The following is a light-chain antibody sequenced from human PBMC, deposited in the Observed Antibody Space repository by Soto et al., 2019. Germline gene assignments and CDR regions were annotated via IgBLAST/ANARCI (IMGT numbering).Light chain of an antibody. CDR3: QQRRDWPLT. CDR1: QSVNSF. Sequence: EIVLTQSPATLSLSPGERATLSCRASQSVNSFLAWYQQKPGQAPRLLIYDASNRATGIPARFSGSGSGTDFTLTISSLEPEDFANYYCQQRRDWPLTFGGGNKVEIK. V-gene: IGKV3-11*01. CDR2: DAS. J-gene: IGKJ4*01.